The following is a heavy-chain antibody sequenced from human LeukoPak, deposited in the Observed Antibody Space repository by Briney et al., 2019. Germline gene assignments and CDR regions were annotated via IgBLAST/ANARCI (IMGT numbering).Heavy chain of an antibody. CDR2: INPNSGGT. V-gene: IGHV1-2*02. J-gene: IGHJ6*03. CDR3: ARDGSGIAAAGTQNYYYYMDV. Sequence: ASVKVSCTASGYTFTGYYMHWVRQAPGQGLEWMGWINPNSGGTNYAQKSQGRVTKTRDTSISTAYTELSRLRSDDTAVYYCARDGSGIAAAGTQNYYYYMDVWGKGTTVTVSS. D-gene: IGHD6-13*01. CDR1: GYTFTGYY.